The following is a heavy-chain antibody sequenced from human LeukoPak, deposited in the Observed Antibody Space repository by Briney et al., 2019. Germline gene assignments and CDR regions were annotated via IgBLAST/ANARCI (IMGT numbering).Heavy chain of an antibody. CDR2: IYYSGST. CDR1: GGSVSSGSYY. Sequence: SETLSLTGTVSGGSVSSGSYYWSWIWQPPGKGLEWIGYIYYSGSTNYNPSLKGRVSISVDTSQNQFSLKVTSVTAADTAVYYCARRGGSGRSFDYWGQGTLVTVSS. J-gene: IGHJ4*02. CDR3: ARRGGSGRSFDY. D-gene: IGHD3-10*01. V-gene: IGHV4-61*01.